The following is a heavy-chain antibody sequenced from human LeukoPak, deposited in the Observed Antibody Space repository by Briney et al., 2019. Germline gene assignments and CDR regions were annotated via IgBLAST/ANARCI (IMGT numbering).Heavy chain of an antibody. V-gene: IGHV3-21*01. CDR3: ARGYCSGGSCYLGAFDI. CDR1: RFTFSSYS. D-gene: IGHD2-15*01. J-gene: IGHJ3*02. Sequence: GRSLRLSCTASRFTFSSYSMNWVRQAPGKGLEWVSSISSSSSYIYYADSVKGRFTISRDNAKNSLYLQMNSLRAEDTAVYYCARGYCSGGSCYLGAFDIWGQGTMVTASS. CDR2: ISSSSSYI.